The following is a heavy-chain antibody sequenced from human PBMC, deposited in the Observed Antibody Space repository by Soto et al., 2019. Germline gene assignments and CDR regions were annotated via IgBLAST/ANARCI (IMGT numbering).Heavy chain of an antibody. D-gene: IGHD3-16*01. CDR1: GYTFTDYY. CDR2: MNPGSGGT. CDR3: DSSPYTFENWFDP. J-gene: IGHJ5*02. V-gene: IGHV1-2*02. Sequence: ASVKVSCKASGYTFTDYYLHWVRQAPGQGLEWMGWMNPGSGGTDYAQKFQGRVTMTRDTSITTAYMELSTLSSDDTAMYYYDSSPYTFENWFDPWGQGTLVTVSS.